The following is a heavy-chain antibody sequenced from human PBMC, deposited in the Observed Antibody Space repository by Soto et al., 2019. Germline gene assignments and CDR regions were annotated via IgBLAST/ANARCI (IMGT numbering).Heavy chain of an antibody. CDR1: GCSISSSSYY. CDR3: PRHRRWLQRPGVSDY. V-gene: IGHV4-39*01. J-gene: IGHJ4*02. Sequence: SETLSLTCTVSGCSISSSSYYWGWIRQPPGKGLEWIGSIYYSGSTYYNPSLKSRVTISVDTSKNQFSLKLSSVTAADTAVYYCPRHRRWLQRPGVSDYWGQGTLVTVSS. CDR2: IYYSGST. D-gene: IGHD5-12*01.